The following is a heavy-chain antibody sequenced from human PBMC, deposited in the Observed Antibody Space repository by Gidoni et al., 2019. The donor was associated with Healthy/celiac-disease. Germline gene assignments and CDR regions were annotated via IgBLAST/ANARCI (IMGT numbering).Heavy chain of an antibody. CDR2: IIPIFGTA. V-gene: IGHV1-69*01. J-gene: IGHJ4*02. D-gene: IGHD3-22*01. Sequence: GIIPIFGTANYAQKFQGRVTITADESTSTAYMELSSLRSEDTAVYYCARTPSGYYYDSSGYYWDWGQGTLVTVSS. CDR3: ARTPSGYYYDSSGYYWD.